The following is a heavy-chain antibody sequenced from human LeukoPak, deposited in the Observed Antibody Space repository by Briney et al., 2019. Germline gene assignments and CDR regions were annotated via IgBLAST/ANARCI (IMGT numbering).Heavy chain of an antibody. CDR1: GFTFSSYS. D-gene: IGHD6-25*01. CDR3: ARSPNSDEQRLYYYYHYMDV. J-gene: IGHJ6*03. CDR2: ISSSSYI. Sequence: GGSLRLSCAASGFTFSSYSMNWVRQAPGKGLEWVSSISSSSYIYYADSVKGRFTISRDNAKNSLYLQMNSLRAEDTAVYYCARSPNSDEQRLYYYYHYMDVWGKGTTVTVS. V-gene: IGHV3-21*01.